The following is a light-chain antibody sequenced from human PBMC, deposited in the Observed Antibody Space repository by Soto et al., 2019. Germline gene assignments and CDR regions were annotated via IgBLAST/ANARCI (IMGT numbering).Light chain of an antibody. CDR2: KSN. Sequence: QSVLTQPPSASGTHVQRVTISCSGSSSNIGTNYVCWYQQVPGTAPKLLVYKSNQRPSGVPDRFSGSKSGTSASLAISGLRSGDEADYYCASWDDNLRGLVFGGGTKLTVL. V-gene: IGLV1-47*01. CDR3: ASWDDNLRGLV. CDR1: SSNIGTNY. J-gene: IGLJ2*01.